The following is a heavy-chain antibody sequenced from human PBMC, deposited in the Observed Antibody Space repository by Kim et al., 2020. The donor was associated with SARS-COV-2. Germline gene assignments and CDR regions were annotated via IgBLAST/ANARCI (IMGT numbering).Heavy chain of an antibody. D-gene: IGHD3-10*01. CDR1: GGTFSSYA. V-gene: IGHV1-69*06. CDR3: ASGTFGELSSSYGMDV. CDR2: IIPIFGTA. J-gene: IGHJ6*02. Sequence: SVKVSCKASGGTFSSYAISWVRQAPGQGLEWMGGIIPIFGTANYAQKFQGRVTITADKSTSTAYMELSSLRSEDTAVYYCASGTFGELSSSYGMDVWGQGTTVTVSS.